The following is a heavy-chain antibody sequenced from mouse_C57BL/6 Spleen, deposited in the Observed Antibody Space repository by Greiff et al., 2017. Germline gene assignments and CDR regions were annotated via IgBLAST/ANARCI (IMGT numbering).Heavy chain of an antibody. D-gene: IGHD2-4*01. CDR1: GFNIKDYY. V-gene: IGHV14-1*01. J-gene: IGHJ4*01. CDR3: TTFDYDEDAMDY. Sequence: VQLQQSGAELVRPGASVKLSCTASGFNIKDYYMHWVKQRPEQGLEWIGRIDPEDGDTEYAPKCQGKATMTADTSSNTAYLQLSSLTSEDTAVYYCTTFDYDEDAMDYWGQGTSVTVSS. CDR2: IDPEDGDT.